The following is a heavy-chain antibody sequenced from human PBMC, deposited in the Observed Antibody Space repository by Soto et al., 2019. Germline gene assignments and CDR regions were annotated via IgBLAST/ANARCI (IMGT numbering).Heavy chain of an antibody. CDR3: ARSYGSETYYYYGMDV. CDR2: INPSGGST. J-gene: IGHJ6*02. Sequence: GASVKVSCKASGYTFTSYYMHWVRQAPGQGLEWMGIINPSGGSTSYAQKFQGRVTMTRDTSTSTVYMELSSLRSEDTAVYYCARSYGSETYYYYGMDVWGQGTTVTVSS. D-gene: IGHD3-10*01. V-gene: IGHV1-46*01. CDR1: GYTFTSYY.